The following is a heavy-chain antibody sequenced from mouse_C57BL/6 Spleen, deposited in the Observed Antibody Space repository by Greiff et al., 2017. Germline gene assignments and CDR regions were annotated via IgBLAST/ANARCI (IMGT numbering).Heavy chain of an antibody. D-gene: IGHD1-1*01. Sequence: QVQLQHSGPGLVQPSQSLSITCTVSGFSLTSYGVHWVRQSPGKGLEWLGVIWSGGSTDYTAAFISRLSISKDISKSQFFFKMNSLQDDDTAISYCASYGRYFDVWGTGTTVTVSS. J-gene: IGHJ1*03. CDR1: GFSLTSYG. V-gene: IGHV2-2*01. CDR3: ASYGRYFDV. CDR2: IWSGGST.